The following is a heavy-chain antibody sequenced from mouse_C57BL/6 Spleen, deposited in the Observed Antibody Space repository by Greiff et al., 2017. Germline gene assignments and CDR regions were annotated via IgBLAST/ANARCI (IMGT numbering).Heavy chain of an antibody. CDR2: IDPDTGGT. CDR1: GYTFTDYE. J-gene: IGHJ3*01. D-gene: IGHD2-3*01. V-gene: IGHV1-15*01. CDR3: TKWLLQFAC. Sequence: VQLQQSGAELVRPGASVTLSCKASGYTFTDYEMHWVKQTPVHGLEWIGAIDPDTGGTAYNQKFKGKATLTADKSSSTAYIELRSLTSEDSAVYSCTKWLLQFACWGKGTLVTVAA.